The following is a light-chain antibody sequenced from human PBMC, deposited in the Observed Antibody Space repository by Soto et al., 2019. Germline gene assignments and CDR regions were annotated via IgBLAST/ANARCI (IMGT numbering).Light chain of an antibody. CDR2: GAS. CDR1: QFIHTW. J-gene: IGKJ1*01. CDR3: QQSYSTPLT. V-gene: IGKV1-12*01. Sequence: GDKVIITCRASQFIHTWLAWYQQRSGEGPKLLISGASTLESGVPSRFSGSGSGTDFTLTIAGLQPEDFATSYCQQSYSTPLTFGQGNTADIK.